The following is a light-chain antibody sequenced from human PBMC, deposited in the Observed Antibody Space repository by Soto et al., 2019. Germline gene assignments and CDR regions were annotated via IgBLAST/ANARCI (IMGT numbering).Light chain of an antibody. CDR1: SSDVGGYNY. CDR2: EVS. V-gene: IGLV2-14*01. J-gene: IGLJ1*01. Sequence: LSHPPSVSWSPGHSITISCTGTSSDVGGYNYVSWYQQHPGKAPKLMIYEVSNRPSGVSNRFSGSKSGNTASLTISGLQAEDEADYYCSSYTSSSTPGVFGTGTKVTXL. CDR3: SSYTSSSTPGV.